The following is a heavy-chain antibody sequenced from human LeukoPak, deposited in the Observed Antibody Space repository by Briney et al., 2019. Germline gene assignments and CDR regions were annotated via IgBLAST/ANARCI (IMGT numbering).Heavy chain of an antibody. V-gene: IGHV4-61*01. CDR3: AADYSNFYGMDV. CDR2: IQNSART. J-gene: IGHJ6*02. Sequence: SETLSLTCTVSGGSVNSGSYFWSWIRQPPGKGLEWIGYIQNSARTNYNPSLESRVTISVDSSKDQFSLRLSSVTAADTAVYYCAADYSNFYGMDVWGQGTTVTVSS. D-gene: IGHD4-11*01. CDR1: GGSVNSGSYF.